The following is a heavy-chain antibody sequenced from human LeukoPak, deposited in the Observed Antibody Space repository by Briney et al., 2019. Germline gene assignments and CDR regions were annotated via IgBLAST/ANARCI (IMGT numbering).Heavy chain of an antibody. V-gene: IGHV1-3*01. CDR3: ARMSTADAFDI. J-gene: IGHJ3*02. CDR2: INAGNGNT. CDR1: GYTFTSYT. Sequence: ASVKVSCKASGYTFTSYTMHWVRQAPGQRLEWMGWINAGNGNTKYSQKFQGRVTINRDTSASTAYMELSSLRSEDTAVYYCARMSTADAFDIWGQGTMVTVSS.